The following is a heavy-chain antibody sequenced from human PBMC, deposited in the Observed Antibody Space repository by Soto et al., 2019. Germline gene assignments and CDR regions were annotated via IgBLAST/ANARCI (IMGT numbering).Heavy chain of an antibody. CDR1: GGSVSSGSYY. J-gene: IGHJ4*02. D-gene: IGHD3-10*01. CDR3: ARGRGRVDY. Sequence: QVQLQESGPGLVKPSETLSLTCTVSGGSVSSGSYYWSWIRQPPGKGLEWIGYIYYSGSTNYNTSLKSRVTISVDTSKNQFSLKLSSVTAADTAVYYCARGRGRVDYWGQGTLVTVSS. V-gene: IGHV4-61*01. CDR2: IYYSGST.